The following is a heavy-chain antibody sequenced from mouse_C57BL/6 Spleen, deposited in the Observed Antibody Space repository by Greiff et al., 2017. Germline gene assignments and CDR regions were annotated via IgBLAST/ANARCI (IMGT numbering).Heavy chain of an antibody. J-gene: IGHJ2*01. Sequence: VKLQESGPELVKPGASVKISCKASGYAFSSSWMNWVKQRPGKGLEWIGRIYPGDGDTNYNGKFKGKATLTADKSSSTAYMQLSSLTSEDSAVYCCARLSLLYYCDYWGQGTTLTVSS. V-gene: IGHV1-82*01. CDR2: IYPGDGDT. D-gene: IGHD6-2*01. CDR3: ARLSLLYYCDY. CDR1: GYAFSSSW.